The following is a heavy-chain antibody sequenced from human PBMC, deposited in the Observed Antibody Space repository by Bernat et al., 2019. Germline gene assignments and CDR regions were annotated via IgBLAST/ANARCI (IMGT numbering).Heavy chain of an antibody. CDR2: IWYDGSNK. Sequence: QVQLVESGGGVVQPGRSLRLSCAASGFTFSSYGMHWVRQAPGKGLEWVAVIWYDGSNKNYADSVKGRFTISRDDSKNTLYLQMNSLRAEDTAVYYCARSGGPRSSTDAFDIWGQGTMVTVSS. CDR3: ARSGGPRSSTDAFDI. CDR1: GFTFSSYG. J-gene: IGHJ3*02. D-gene: IGHD6-13*01. V-gene: IGHV3-33*01.